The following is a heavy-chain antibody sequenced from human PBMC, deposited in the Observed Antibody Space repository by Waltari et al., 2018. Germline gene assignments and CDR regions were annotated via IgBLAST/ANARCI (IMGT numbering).Heavy chain of an antibody. CDR2: IYYSGST. V-gene: IGHV4-39*01. J-gene: IGHJ4*02. Sequence: QLQLQESGPGLVKPSETLSLTCTVSGGSISSSSYYWGWFRQPPGKGLEWIGSIYYSGSTYYNPSLKSRVTISVDTSKNQFSLKLSSVTAADTAVYYCARPYCSGGSCYPGYFDYWGQGTLVTVSS. CDR1: GGSISSSSYY. D-gene: IGHD2-15*01. CDR3: ARPYCSGGSCYPGYFDY.